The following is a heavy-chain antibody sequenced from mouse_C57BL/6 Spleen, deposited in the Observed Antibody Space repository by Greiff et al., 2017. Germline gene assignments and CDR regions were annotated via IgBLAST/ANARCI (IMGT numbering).Heavy chain of an antibody. D-gene: IGHD2-3*01. Sequence: EVQLMESGPGMVKPSQSLSLTCTVTGYSITSGYDWHWIRHFPGNKLEWMGYISYSGSTNYNPSLKSRISITHDTSKNHFFLKLNSVTTEDTATYYCARGEWLLRTFAYWGQGTLVTVSA. CDR1: GYSITSGYD. CDR3: ARGEWLLRTFAY. V-gene: IGHV3-1*01. J-gene: IGHJ3*01. CDR2: ISYSGST.